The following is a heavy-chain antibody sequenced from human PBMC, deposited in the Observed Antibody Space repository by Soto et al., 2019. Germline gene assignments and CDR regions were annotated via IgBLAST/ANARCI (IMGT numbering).Heavy chain of an antibody. CDR3: ARDRGRSSWYYALNDY. Sequence: PGGSLRLSCAASGFTFSSYGMHWVRQAPGKGLEWVAVISYDGSNKYYADSVKGRFTISRDNSKNTLYLQMNSLRAEDTAVYYCARDRGRSSWYYALNDYWGQGTLVTVSS. V-gene: IGHV3-30*03. CDR2: ISYDGSNK. D-gene: IGHD6-13*01. J-gene: IGHJ4*02. CDR1: GFTFSSYG.